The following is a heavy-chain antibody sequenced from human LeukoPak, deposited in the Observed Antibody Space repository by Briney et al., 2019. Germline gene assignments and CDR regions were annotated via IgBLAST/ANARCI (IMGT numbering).Heavy chain of an antibody. D-gene: IGHD3-3*01. V-gene: IGHV1-46*01. J-gene: IGHJ5*02. CDR2: INPSGGST. CDR3: AREIRFLEWLLYGWFDP. CDR1: GYTFTSYY. Sequence: ASVKVSCKASGYTFTSYYMHWVRQAPGQGLEWMGIINPSGGSTSYAQKFQGRVTITADESTSTAYMELSSLRSGDTAVYYCAREIRFLEWLLYGWFDPWGQGTLVTVSS.